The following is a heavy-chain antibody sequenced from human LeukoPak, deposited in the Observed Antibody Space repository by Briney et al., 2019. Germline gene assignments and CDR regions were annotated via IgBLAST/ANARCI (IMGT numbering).Heavy chain of an antibody. CDR2: IYYSGST. J-gene: IGHJ4*02. CDR3: ARARARIGYIHYFDY. CDR1: GGSISSYY. V-gene: IGHV4-59*01. D-gene: IGHD5-24*01. Sequence: PSETLSLTCTVSGGSISSYYWSWIRQPPGKGLEWIGYIYYSGSTNYNPSLKSRVTISVDTSKNQFSLKLGSVTAADTAVYYCARARARIGYIHYFDYWGQGTLVTVSS.